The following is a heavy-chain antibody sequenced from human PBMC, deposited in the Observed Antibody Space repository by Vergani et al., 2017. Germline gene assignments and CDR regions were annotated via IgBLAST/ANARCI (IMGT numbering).Heavy chain of an antibody. CDR2: IWCDRSNK. CDR3: ARALGYCSSTSCYTLDY. J-gene: IGHJ4*02. Sequence: QVQLVESGGGVVQPGRSLRLSCAASGFTFSSYGMHWVRQAPGKGLEWVAVIWCDRSNKYYADSVKGRFTISRDNSKNTLYLQMNSLRAEDTAVYYCARALGYCSSTSCYTLDYWGQGTLVTVSS. D-gene: IGHD2-2*02. V-gene: IGHV3-33*01. CDR1: GFTFSSYG.